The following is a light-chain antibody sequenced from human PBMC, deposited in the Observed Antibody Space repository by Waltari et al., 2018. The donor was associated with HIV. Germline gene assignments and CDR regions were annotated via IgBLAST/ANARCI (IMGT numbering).Light chain of an antibody. CDR3: SSYVGSNNLA. V-gene: IGLV2-8*01. J-gene: IGLJ2*01. CDR2: EVT. Sequence: QSVLTQPPSASGSPGQSVTISCTGTSRDGGGYNYISWYQQHPGKAPKLMIYEVTKRPSGVPDRFSGSKSGNAASLTISGLQAEDEADYYCSSYVGSNNLAFGGGTKLTVL. CDR1: SRDGGGYNY.